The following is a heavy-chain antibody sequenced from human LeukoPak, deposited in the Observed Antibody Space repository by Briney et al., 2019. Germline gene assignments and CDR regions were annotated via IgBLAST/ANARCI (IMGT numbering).Heavy chain of an antibody. CDR2: IYYSGST. CDR3: ATHPPKVCTGGSCTDY. V-gene: IGHV4-61*01. CDR1: GGPVSSGNYC. Sequence: SETLSLTCTASGGPVSSGNYCWSWIRQPPGKGLEWIGYIYYSGSTNYNPSLKSRVTISVDMSKNQFSLKLSSVTAADTAVYYCATHPPKVCTGGSCTDYWGQGTLVTVSS. D-gene: IGHD2-15*01. J-gene: IGHJ4*02.